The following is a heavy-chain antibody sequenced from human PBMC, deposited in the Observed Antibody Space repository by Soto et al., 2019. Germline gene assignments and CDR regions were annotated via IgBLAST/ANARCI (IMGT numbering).Heavy chain of an antibody. CDR2: IDVGNGNT. CDR1: GYPFTSYA. Sequence: ASVKVSCKASGYPFTSYAIHWVRQAPGQRLEWMGWIDVGNGNTKYSQRFQGRVTITSDTSANTAYLELSSLRSEDTAVYYCARDGSRSRSINTYFNCRDREPLIAV. V-gene: IGHV1-3*01. CDR3: ARDGSRSRSINTYFNC. J-gene: IGHJ4*02. D-gene: IGHD6-13*01.